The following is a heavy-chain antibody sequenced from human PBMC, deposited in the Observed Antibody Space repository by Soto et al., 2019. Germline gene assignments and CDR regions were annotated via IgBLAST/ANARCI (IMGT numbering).Heavy chain of an antibody. D-gene: IGHD1-1*01. J-gene: IGHJ4*02. V-gene: IGHV1-46*01. CDR2: ISPSGGNT. CDR1: GDTFSSYS. CDR3: TSPASNTPHWFDY. Sequence: GASVKVSCKPSGDTFSSYSFSWVRQVPGQGLEWMGIISPSGGNTEFAQKFQGRITMTRDTSTNTVYMDLSSLTSEDTAIYYCTSPASNTPHWFDYWGQGTLVTVSS.